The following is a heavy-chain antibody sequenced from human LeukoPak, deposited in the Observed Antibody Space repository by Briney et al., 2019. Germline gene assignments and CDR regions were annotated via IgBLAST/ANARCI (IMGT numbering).Heavy chain of an antibody. CDR3: ARVEGAAGPVYYYYYYMDV. J-gene: IGHJ6*03. Sequence: SETLSLTCTVSGGSISSGDYYRSWIRQPPGKGLEWIGYIYYSGSTYYNPSLKSRVTISVDTSKNQFSLKLSSVTAADTAVYYCARVEGAAGPVYYYYYYMDVWGKGTTVTVSS. CDR1: GGSISSGDYY. D-gene: IGHD6-13*01. CDR2: IYYSGST. V-gene: IGHV4-30-4*08.